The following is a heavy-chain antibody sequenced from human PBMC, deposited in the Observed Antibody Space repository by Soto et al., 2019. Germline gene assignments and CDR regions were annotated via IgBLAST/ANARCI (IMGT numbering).Heavy chain of an antibody. CDR2: IYYSGST. J-gene: IGHJ5*02. CDR3: ARHRTRSVLSDP. V-gene: IGHV4-39*01. CDR1: GGSISSSSYY. D-gene: IGHD3-16*02. Sequence: QLQLQESGPGLVKPSETLSLTCTVSGGSISSSSYYWGWIRQPPGKGLEWIGSIYYSGSTYYNPSLKSRVTISVDTSKNQFSLKLSSVTAADTAVYYCARHRTRSVLSDPWGPGTLVTVSS.